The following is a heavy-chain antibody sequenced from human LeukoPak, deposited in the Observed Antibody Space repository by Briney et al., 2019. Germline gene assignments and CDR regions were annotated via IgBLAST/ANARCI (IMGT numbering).Heavy chain of an antibody. D-gene: IGHD3-3*01. CDR1: GFTFSSYA. CDR3: ARGYDFWSGYSPDY. CDR2: ISSNGGST. V-gene: IGHV3-64*01. J-gene: IGHJ4*02. Sequence: GGSLRLSCAASGFTFSSYAMHWVRQAPGKGLEYVSAISSNGGSTYYANSVKGRLTISRDNSKNTLYLQMGSLRSEDMAVYYCARGYDFWSGYSPDYWGQGTLVTVSS.